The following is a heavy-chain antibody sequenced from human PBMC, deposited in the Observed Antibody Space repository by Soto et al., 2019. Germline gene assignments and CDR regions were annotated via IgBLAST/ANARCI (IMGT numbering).Heavy chain of an antibody. CDR3: TRERLGDGYSSGWYVWDFDY. CDR2: IRSKAYGGTT. Sequence: GGSLRLSCTASGFTFGDYAMSWFRQAPGKGLEWVGFIRSKAYGGTTEYAASVKGRFTISRDDSKSIAYLQMNSLKTEDTAVYYCTRERLGDGYSSGWYVWDFDYWGQGTLVTVSS. D-gene: IGHD6-19*01. CDR1: GFTFGDYA. V-gene: IGHV3-49*03. J-gene: IGHJ4*02.